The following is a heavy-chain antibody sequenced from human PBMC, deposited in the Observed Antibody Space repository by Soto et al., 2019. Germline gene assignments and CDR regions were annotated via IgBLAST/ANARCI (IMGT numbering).Heavy chain of an antibody. CDR3: ASGRITMVRGVILYYYGMDV. CDR1: GGSISSSSYY. D-gene: IGHD3-10*01. Sequence: SETLSLTCTVSGGSISSSSYYWGWIRQPPGKGLEWIESIYYSGSTYYNPSLKSRVTISVDTSKNQFSLKLSSVTAADTAVYYCASGRITMVRGVILYYYGMDVWGQGTTVTVSS. CDR2: IYYSGST. J-gene: IGHJ6*02. V-gene: IGHV4-39*01.